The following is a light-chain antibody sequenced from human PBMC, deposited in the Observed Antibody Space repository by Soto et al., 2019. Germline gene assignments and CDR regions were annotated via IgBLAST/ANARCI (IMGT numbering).Light chain of an antibody. J-gene: IGKJ1*01. V-gene: IGKV3-20*01. CDR3: QQYGYSSXT. Sequence: EIVLTQSPGTLSLSPGERATLSCRASQSVDSKDLAWYQQRPGQAPRILIFAASSRATGIPDRFSGSGSGTDFTLTISRLEPGDFAVYYCQQYGYSSXTFGQGTKV. CDR2: AAS. CDR1: QSVDSKD.